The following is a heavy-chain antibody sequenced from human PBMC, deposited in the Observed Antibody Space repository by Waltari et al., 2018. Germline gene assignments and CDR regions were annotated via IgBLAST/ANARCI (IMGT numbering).Heavy chain of an antibody. V-gene: IGHV4-34*01. CDR3: ARTVWFGELLKKGPDAFDI. CDR1: GGSFSGYY. J-gene: IGHJ3*02. CDR2: INHSGST. D-gene: IGHD3-10*01. Sequence: QVQLQQWGAGLLKPSETLSLTCAVYGGSFSGYYWSWIRQPPGQGLEWIGEINHSGSTNYNPSLKSRVTISVDTSKNQFSLKLSSVTAADTAVYYCARTVWFGELLKKGPDAFDIWGQGTMVTVSS.